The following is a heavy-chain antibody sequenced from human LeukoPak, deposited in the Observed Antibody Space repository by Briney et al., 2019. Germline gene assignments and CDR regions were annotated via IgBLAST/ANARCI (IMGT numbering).Heavy chain of an antibody. Sequence: GGSLTLSCAASQFTFSSYSMNWVRQAPGKGLDWVSSINRGATHIYYADSLRGRFIIPRDDAKNSLYLQMNSLRAEDTAVYYCVRLRRNSDSSGYYYYYDYWGQGTLVTVSS. D-gene: IGHD3-22*01. J-gene: IGHJ4*02. V-gene: IGHV3-21*01. CDR2: INRGATHI. CDR3: VRLRRNSDSSGYYYYYDY. CDR1: QFTFSSYS.